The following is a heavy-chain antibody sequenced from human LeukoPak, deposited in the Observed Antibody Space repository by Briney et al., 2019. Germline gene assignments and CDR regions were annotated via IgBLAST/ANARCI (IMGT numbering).Heavy chain of an antibody. J-gene: IGHJ4*02. V-gene: IGHV4-59*01. CDR3: ARGGSSGYSQY. D-gene: IGHD3-22*01. CDR1: GGSISSYY. CDR2: IYYSGST. Sequence: PSETLSLTCTVSGGSISSYYWSWIRQPPGKGLEWIGYIYYSGSTNYNPSLKSRVTISVDTSKNQFSLKLSSVTAADTAVYYCARGGSSGYSQYWGQGTLVTVSS.